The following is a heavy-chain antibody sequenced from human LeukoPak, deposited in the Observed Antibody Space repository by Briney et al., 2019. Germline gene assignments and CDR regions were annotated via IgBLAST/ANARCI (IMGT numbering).Heavy chain of an antibody. CDR2: IYYSVST. D-gene: IGHD3-22*01. Sequence: PSETLSLTCAVSGASISSYYWSWIRQPPGKGLEWIGYIYYSVSTNYNPSLKSRVTISVDTSKNQFSLNLRSVTAADTAVYYCARDGPYYYDRPPFEYYYGMDVWGQGTTVTVSS. J-gene: IGHJ6*02. V-gene: IGHV4-59*12. CDR1: GASISSYY. CDR3: ARDGPYYYDRPPFEYYYGMDV.